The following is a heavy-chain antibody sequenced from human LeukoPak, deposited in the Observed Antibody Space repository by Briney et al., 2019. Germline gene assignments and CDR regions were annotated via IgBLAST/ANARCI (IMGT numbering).Heavy chain of an antibody. CDR1: GGTFSSYA. CDR2: IIPILGIA. J-gene: IGHJ4*02. CDR3: ARGSVVALSDY. D-gene: IGHD2-15*01. Sequence: ASVKVSCKASGGTFSSYAISWVRQAPGQGLEWMGRIIPILGIANYAQKFQGRVTITADKSTGTAYMELSSLRSEDTAVYYCARGSVVALSDYWGQGTLVTVSS. V-gene: IGHV1-69*04.